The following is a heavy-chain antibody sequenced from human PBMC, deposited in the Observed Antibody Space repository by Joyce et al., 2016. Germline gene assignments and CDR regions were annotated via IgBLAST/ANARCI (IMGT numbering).Heavy chain of an antibody. J-gene: IGHJ2*01. CDR1: GYTFTNYT. V-gene: IGHV1-46*01. CDR3: ARVRSGGENWWSFDL. D-gene: IGHD3-10*01. Sequence: QVQLVQSGAEVKKPGASVRVSCKASGYTFTNYTVHWVRQAPGHGLEWKGIINPNGGSASCAQKFQGRVTMTRDTSTSTVYMELSSLRYEDTALYYCARVRSGGENWWSFDLWGRGTLVIVSS. CDR2: INPNGGSA.